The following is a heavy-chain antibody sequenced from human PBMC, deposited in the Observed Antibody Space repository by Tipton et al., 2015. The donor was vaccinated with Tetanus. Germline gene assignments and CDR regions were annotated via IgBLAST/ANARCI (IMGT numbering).Heavy chain of an antibody. CDR3: ARGMAEASNCGGDCYSDY. J-gene: IGHJ4*02. CDR2: IHSGGRA. V-gene: IGHV4-39*01. CDR1: IGSINSGSYH. Sequence: TLSLTCAVSIGSINSGSYHWDWIRQPPGKGLEWLGGIHSGGRASYNPSLKGRLTMSLDTSKTHFSLKLSSVTATDTAVYYCARGMAEASNCGGDCYSDYWGQGTLVTVSS. D-gene: IGHD2-21*02.